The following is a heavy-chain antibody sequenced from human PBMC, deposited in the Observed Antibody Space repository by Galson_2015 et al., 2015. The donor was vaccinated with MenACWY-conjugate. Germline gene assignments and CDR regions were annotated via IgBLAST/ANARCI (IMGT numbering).Heavy chain of an antibody. CDR1: DYTFTSYG. Sequence: SVKVSCKASDYTFTSYGISWVRQAPGQGLEWMGWISAYNGNTNYAQKLQGRVTMTTDTSTSTAYMELRSLRSDDTAVYYCASGYYYDSSGYDYYFDSWGQGTLVPVSS. J-gene: IGHJ4*02. D-gene: IGHD3-22*01. V-gene: IGHV1-18*04. CDR3: ASGYYYDSSGYDYYFDS. CDR2: ISAYNGNT.